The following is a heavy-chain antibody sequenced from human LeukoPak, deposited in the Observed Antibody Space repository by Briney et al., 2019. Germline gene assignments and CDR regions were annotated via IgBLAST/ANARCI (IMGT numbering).Heavy chain of an antibody. V-gene: IGHV4-34*01. CDR1: GGSFSGYY. D-gene: IGHD3-3*01. Sequence: TSETLSLTCAVYGGSFSGYYWSWIRQPRGKGLEWIGEINHSGSTNYNPSLKSRVTISVDTSKNQFSLKLSSVTAADTAVYYCARARITIFGVVTYYFDYWGQGTLVTVSS. CDR2: INHSGST. CDR3: ARARITIFGVVTYYFDY. J-gene: IGHJ4*02.